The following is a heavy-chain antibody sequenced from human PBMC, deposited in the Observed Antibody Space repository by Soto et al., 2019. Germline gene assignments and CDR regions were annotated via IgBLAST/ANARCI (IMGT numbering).Heavy chain of an antibody. CDR1: GGSISSSSYY. CDR3: ARHSGVVTQSGDYYYYGMDV. CDR2: IYYSGST. J-gene: IGHJ6*02. D-gene: IGHD4-4*01. Sequence: PSETLSLTCTVSGGSISSSSYYWGWIRQPPGKGLEWIGSIYYSGSTYYNPSLKSRVTISVDTSKNQFSLKLSSVTAADTAVYYCARHSGVVTQSGDYYYYGMDVWGQGTTVTVSS. V-gene: IGHV4-39*01.